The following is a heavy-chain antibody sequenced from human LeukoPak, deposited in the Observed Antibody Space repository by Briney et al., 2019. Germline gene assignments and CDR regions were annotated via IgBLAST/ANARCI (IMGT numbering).Heavy chain of an antibody. D-gene: IGHD3-16*02. Sequence: SETLSLTCAVYGGSFSGYYWSWIRQPPGKGLEWIGEINHSGSTNYNPSLKSRVTISVDTSKNQFSLKLSSVTAADTAVYYCSRASSWRLNSYYVWGSYRASGFDYWGQGTLVTVSS. CDR3: SRASSWRLNSYYVWGSYRASGFDY. CDR2: INHSGST. J-gene: IGHJ4*02. V-gene: IGHV4-34*01. CDR1: GGSFSGYY.